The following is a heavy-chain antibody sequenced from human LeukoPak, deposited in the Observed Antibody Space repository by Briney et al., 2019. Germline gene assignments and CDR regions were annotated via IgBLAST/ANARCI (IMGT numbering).Heavy chain of an antibody. CDR3: ARGGDYYDSSGTAYFDY. CDR2: IIPIFGTA. CDR1: GGTFSSYA. Sequence: ASVKVSCKASGGTFSSYAISWVRQAPGQGLEWMGGIIPIFGTANYAQKFQGRVTITADESTSTAYMELSSLRSEDTAVYYCARGGDYYDSSGTAYFDYWGQGTLVTVSS. D-gene: IGHD3-22*01. J-gene: IGHJ4*02. V-gene: IGHV1-69*01.